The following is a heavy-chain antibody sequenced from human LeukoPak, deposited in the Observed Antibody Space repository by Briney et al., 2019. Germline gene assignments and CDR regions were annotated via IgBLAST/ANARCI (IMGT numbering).Heavy chain of an antibody. CDR3: AIGTNYYFDY. V-gene: IGHV3-9*01. Sequence: GGSLRLSCAASGLTFDDYAMHWVRQAPGKGLEWVSGISWNSGSIGYADSVKGRFTISRDNAKNSLYLQMNSLRAEDTALYYCAIGTNYYFDYWGQGTLVTVSS. D-gene: IGHD1-26*01. J-gene: IGHJ4*02. CDR2: ISWNSGSI. CDR1: GLTFDDYA.